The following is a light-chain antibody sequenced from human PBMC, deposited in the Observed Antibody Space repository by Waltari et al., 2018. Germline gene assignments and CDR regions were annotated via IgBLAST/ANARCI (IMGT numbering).Light chain of an antibody. CDR2: EVS. Sequence: QSALTQPPSASGSPGQSVPISCPGTSSDVGGYNYVSWYQQHPGKAPKVMMYEVSKRPSGVPDRFSGSKSGNTASLTVSGLQAEDEADYYCSSYGGRSSVVFGGGTKLTVL. CDR3: SSYGGRSSVV. V-gene: IGLV2-8*01. J-gene: IGLJ2*01. CDR1: SSDVGGYNY.